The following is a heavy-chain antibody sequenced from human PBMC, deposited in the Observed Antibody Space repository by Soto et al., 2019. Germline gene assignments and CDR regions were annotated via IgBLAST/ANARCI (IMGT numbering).Heavy chain of an antibody. CDR1: GFTLSRYG. Sequence: PGGSLRLSCAASGFTLSRYGIHWVRQAPGKGLEWVALISFDGSNKYYTDSVKGRFTISRDNSKNTLFLQMDSLRAEDTAVYYCARSDASNWYFVIDSWGQGTLVTVS. V-gene: IGHV3-30*03. CDR3: ARSDASNWYFVIDS. D-gene: IGHD6-13*01. J-gene: IGHJ4*02. CDR2: ISFDGSNK.